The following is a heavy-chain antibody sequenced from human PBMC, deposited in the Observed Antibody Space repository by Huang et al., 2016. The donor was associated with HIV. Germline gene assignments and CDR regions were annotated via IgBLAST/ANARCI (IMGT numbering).Heavy chain of an antibody. CDR1: GSSISSSYY. CDR3: ARPLTGTTALGY. D-gene: IGHD1-20*01. J-gene: IGHJ4*02. CDR2: IYYSGKI. Sequence: QLQLQESGPGLVKPSETLSLTCTVFGSSISSSYYWGWIRQPPGKGLEWIGNIYYSGKISYNPSRKSRVTISVDTSKNHISLKVDSVTAADTAVYYCARPLTGTTALGYWGQGTLVTVSS. V-gene: IGHV4-39*01.